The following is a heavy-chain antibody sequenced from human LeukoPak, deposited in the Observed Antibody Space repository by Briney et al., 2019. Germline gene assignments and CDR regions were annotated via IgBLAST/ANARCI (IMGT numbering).Heavy chain of an antibody. CDR2: IYYSGST. V-gene: IGHV4-30-4*01. J-gene: IGHJ4*02. D-gene: IGHD3-10*01. CDR1: GGSISSGDYY. CDR3: AREVRGDGYNSYYFDY. Sequence: KPSQTLSLTCTVSGGSISSGDYYWSWIRQPPGKGLEWIGYIYYSGSTYYNPSLKSRVTISVDTSKNQFSLKLSSVTAADTAVYYCAREVRGDGYNSYYFDYWGQGTLVTVSS.